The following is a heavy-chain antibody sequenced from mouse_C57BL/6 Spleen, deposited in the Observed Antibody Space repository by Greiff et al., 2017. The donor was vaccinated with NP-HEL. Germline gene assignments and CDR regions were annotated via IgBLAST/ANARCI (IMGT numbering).Heavy chain of an antibody. J-gene: IGHJ4*01. V-gene: IGHV1-52*01. CDR3: ARGGNYGYDGYAMDY. CDR1: GYTFTSYW. Sequence: VQLQQPGAELVRPGSSVKLSCKASGYTFTSYWMHWVKQRPIQGLEWIGNIDPSDSETHYNQKFKDKATLTVDKSSSTAYMQLSSLTSEDSAVYYCARGGNYGYDGYAMDYWGQGTSVTVSS. CDR2: IDPSDSET. D-gene: IGHD2-2*01.